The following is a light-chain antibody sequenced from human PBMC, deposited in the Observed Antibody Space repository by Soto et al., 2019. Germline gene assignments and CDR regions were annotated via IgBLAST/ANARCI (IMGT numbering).Light chain of an antibody. CDR3: QHYNSYSEA. J-gene: IGKJ1*01. CDR2: GAS. Sequence: EIVLTQSPVTLSLSPGERATLSCRASQSFSSSYLAWYQQKPGQAPRLLIHGASTRAPGFPARFSGSGSGTEFTLTISSLQPDDFATYYCQHYNSYSEAFGQGTKVNIK. V-gene: IGKV3-20*01. CDR1: QSFSSSY.